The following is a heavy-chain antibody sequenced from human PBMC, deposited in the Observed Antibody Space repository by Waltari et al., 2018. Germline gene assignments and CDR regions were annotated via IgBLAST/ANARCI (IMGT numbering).Heavy chain of an antibody. V-gene: IGHV4-38-2*02. CDR2: IYHSGST. Sequence: GYYWGWIRQPPGKGLEWIGSIYHSGSTYYNPSLKSRVTISVDTSKNQFSLKLSSVTAADTAVYYCAREATGDWVYYYYYMDVWGKGTTVTVSS. CDR1: GYY. J-gene: IGHJ6*03. D-gene: IGHD7-27*01. CDR3: AREATGDWVYYYYYMDV.